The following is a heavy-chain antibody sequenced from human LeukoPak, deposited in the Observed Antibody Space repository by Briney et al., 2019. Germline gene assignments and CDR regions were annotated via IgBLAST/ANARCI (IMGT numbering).Heavy chain of an antibody. CDR3: AKDGNWNYVGYYYYYMDV. J-gene: IGHJ6*03. CDR1: GFTFSSYG. Sequence: GGSLRLSCAASGFTFSSYGMHWVRQAPGKGLEWVAFIRYDGSNKYYADSVKGRFTISRDNSKNTLYLQMNSLRAEDTAVYYCAKDGNWNYVGYYYYYMDVWGKGTTVAASS. V-gene: IGHV3-30*02. CDR2: IRYDGSNK. D-gene: IGHD1-7*01.